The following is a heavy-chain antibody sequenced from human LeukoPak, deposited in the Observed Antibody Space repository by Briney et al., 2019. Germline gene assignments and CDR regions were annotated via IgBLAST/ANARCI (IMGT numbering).Heavy chain of an antibody. CDR1: GYTSTGYY. Sequence: ASVKVSCKASGYTSTGYYMHWVRQAPGQGLEWMGWINPNSGGTNYAQKFQGRVTMTRDTSISTAYMELSRLRSDDTAVYYCARGNYDILTGYYYYYYMDVWGKGTTVTISS. CDR3: ARGNYDILTGYYYYYYMDV. D-gene: IGHD3-9*01. CDR2: INPNSGGT. J-gene: IGHJ6*03. V-gene: IGHV1-2*02.